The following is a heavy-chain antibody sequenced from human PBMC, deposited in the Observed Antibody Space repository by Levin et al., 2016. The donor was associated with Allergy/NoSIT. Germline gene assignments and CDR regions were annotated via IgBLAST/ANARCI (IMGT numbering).Heavy chain of an antibody. CDR2: ISTDGSGI. Sequence: GESLKISCAASGFTFSSHWMHWVRLVPGKGLVWVSRISTDGSGITYADSVKGRFTISRDNAKNTLYLQMNSLRAEDTAVYYCARWARGSGSYSGFDCWGQGTLVTVSS. CDR1: GFTFSSHW. CDR3: ARWARGSGSYSGFDC. V-gene: IGHV3-74*03. D-gene: IGHD1-26*01. J-gene: IGHJ4*02.